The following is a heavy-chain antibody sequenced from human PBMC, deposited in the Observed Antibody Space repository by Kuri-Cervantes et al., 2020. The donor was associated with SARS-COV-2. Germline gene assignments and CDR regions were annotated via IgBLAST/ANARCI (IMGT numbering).Heavy chain of an antibody. CDR1: GYTFTSYD. J-gene: IGHJ3*02. CDR2: MNPNSGNT. D-gene: IGHD4-17*01. Sequence: ASVKVSCKASGYTFTSYDINWVRQATGQGLEWMGWMNPNSGNTGYAQKFQGRVTITRNTSISTAYMELSSLRSEDTAVYYCARDLMTTVTTGAFDIWAKGQWSPSPQ. CDR3: ARDLMTTVTTGAFDI. V-gene: IGHV1-8*03.